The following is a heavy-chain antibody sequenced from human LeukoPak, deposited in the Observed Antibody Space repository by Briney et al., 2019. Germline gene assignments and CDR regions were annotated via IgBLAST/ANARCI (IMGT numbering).Heavy chain of an antibody. D-gene: IGHD1-26*01. Sequence: SETLSLTCAVYGGSFSGYYWSWIRQPPGKGLEWIGEINHSGSTNYNPSLKSRVTISVDTSKNQFSLKLSSVTAADTAVYYCARQATQDDYYYYYMDVWGKGTTVTVSS. CDR1: GGSFSGYY. CDR2: INHSGST. V-gene: IGHV4-34*01. CDR3: ARQATQDDYYYYYMDV. J-gene: IGHJ6*03.